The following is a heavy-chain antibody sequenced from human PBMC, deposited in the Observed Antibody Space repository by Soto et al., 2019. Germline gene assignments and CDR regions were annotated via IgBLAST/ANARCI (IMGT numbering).Heavy chain of an antibody. CDR2: ISSSSSTI. CDR1: GFTFSTYS. V-gene: IGHV3-48*01. J-gene: IGHJ4*02. D-gene: IGHD2-8*01. CDR3: CMGYYFDY. Sequence: GGSLRLSCAASGFTFSTYSMNWVRQAPGRGLEWISYISSSSSTIYYADSVKGRFTISRDNAKNSLYLQMNSLRAEDTAVYYCCMGYYFDYWGQGTLVTVSS.